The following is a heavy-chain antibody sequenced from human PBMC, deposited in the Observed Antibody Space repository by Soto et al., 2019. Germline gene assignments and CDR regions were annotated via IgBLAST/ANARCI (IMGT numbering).Heavy chain of an antibody. CDR3: ARGLGDISTGYYPPVMAF. Sequence: PSETXSLTCDVYNESFSAYYWSWIRQPPGKGLEWIGEINHTGNTKNNPSLKSRATIYLDTSKNQFSLTLTSVTAADTAVYYCARGLGDISTGYYPPVMAFWGQGTPVTLSS. J-gene: IGHJ4*02. CDR2: INHTGNT. CDR1: NESFSAYY. V-gene: IGHV4-34*04. D-gene: IGHD3-9*01.